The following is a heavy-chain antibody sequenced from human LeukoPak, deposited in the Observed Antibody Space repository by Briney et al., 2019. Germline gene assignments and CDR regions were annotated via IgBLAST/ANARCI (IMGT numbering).Heavy chain of an antibody. D-gene: IGHD3-9*01. J-gene: IGHJ4*02. V-gene: IGHV4-61*02. CDR1: GGSIRRGNYY. CDR2: IYTSGDT. Sequence: PSQTLSLTCTVSGGSIRRGNYYWSWIRQSAGKGLEWIGRIYTSGDTNYNPSLESRVTISVDTSKNQFSLKLTSVTAADTAMYYCARGQVNDYFDYWGQGTLVTVSS. CDR3: ARGQVNDYFDY.